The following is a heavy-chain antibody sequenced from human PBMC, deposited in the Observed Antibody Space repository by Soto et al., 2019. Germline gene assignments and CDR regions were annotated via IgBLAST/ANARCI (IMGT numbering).Heavy chain of an antibody. CDR2: INHSGST. V-gene: IGHV4-34*01. D-gene: IGHD4-17*01. Sequence: PSETLSLTCAVYGGSFSGYYWSWIRQPPGKGLEWIGEINHSGSTDYNPSLKSRVTISVDTSKNQFSLKLSSVTAADTAVYYCARTTMMTTVTYFDYWGQGTLVTVS. CDR3: ARTTMMTTVTYFDY. J-gene: IGHJ4*02. CDR1: GGSFSGYY.